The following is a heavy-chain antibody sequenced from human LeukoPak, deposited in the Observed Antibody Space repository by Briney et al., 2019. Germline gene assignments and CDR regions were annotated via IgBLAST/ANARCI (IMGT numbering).Heavy chain of an antibody. CDR1: GFTFRNYD. CDR3: ARAAVPEDSSGYYYDY. J-gene: IGHJ4*02. CDR2: IGSAGDP. V-gene: IGHV3-13*05. D-gene: IGHD3-22*01. Sequence: GASLRLSCAASGFTFRNYDMHWVRQATGKGLEWVSAIGSAGDPYYPGSVEGRFTISRENAKNSLYLQMNSLRAGDTAVYYCARAAVPEDSSGYYYDYWGQGTLVTVSS.